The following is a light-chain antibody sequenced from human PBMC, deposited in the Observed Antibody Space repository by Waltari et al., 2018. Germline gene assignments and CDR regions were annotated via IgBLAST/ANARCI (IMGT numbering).Light chain of an antibody. V-gene: IGLV1-51*01. J-gene: IGLJ2*01. CDR2: DND. Sequence: QSVLTQTPSVSAAPGQKVTISCSGSSSNIGNHYVSWHQQLPGPAPKLLIYDNDNRPSGMPDRCSGSKSGPSATLGITGLQTGDEAHYYGATWDNSLNNVVFGGGTKLTVL. CDR1: SSNIGNHY. CDR3: ATWDNSLNNVV.